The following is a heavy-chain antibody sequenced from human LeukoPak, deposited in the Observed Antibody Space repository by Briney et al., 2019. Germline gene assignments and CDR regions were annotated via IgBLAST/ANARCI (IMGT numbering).Heavy chain of an antibody. J-gene: IGHJ4*02. Sequence: LPGGSLRLSCAASGFTFSSYALTWVRQAPGKGLEWVSTISGSGGSVYYTDSVKGRFTISRDNTKNTLYLQMNSLRAEDTAVYYCASNLCGGNCYSGFDYWGQGTLVTVSS. CDR2: ISGSGGSV. V-gene: IGHV3-23*01. D-gene: IGHD2-21*02. CDR3: ASNLCGGNCYSGFDY. CDR1: GFTFSSYA.